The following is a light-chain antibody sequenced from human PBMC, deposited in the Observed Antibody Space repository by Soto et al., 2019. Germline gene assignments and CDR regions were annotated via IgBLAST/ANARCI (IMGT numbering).Light chain of an antibody. V-gene: IGLV2-14*01. Sequence: QPVLTQPASVSGSPGQSITISCTGTSSDIGAYNYVSWYQQYPGKAPKLMIYGVTNRPSGVSNRFSGSKTGNTASLTISGLQAEDEADYYCSSYTNSTTLVVFGGGTKLTVL. CDR3: SSYTNSTTLVV. CDR1: SSDIGAYNY. CDR2: GVT. J-gene: IGLJ2*01.